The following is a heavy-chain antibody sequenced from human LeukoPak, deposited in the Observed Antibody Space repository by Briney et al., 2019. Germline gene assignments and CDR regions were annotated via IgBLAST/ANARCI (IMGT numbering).Heavy chain of an antibody. D-gene: IGHD3-22*01. CDR3: ARVHYYDASDYSTSNWFDP. CDR2: IYNSGST. J-gene: IGHJ5*02. Sequence: SETLSLTCTVSGYSISSGYFWGWIRQPPGKGLEWIGTIYNSGSTYYNPSLKSRVTISVDTSKNQFSLRLTSVAAADTALYHCARVHYYDASDYSTSNWFDPWGQGTLVTVSS. V-gene: IGHV4-38-2*02. CDR1: GYSISSGYF.